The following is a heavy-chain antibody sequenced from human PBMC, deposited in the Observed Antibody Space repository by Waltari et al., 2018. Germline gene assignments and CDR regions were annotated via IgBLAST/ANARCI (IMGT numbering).Heavy chain of an antibody. D-gene: IGHD2-15*01. CDR3: ARDRGRGLYLDS. J-gene: IGHJ4*02. V-gene: IGHV4-4*02. CDR2: IHGSGRT. CDR1: GDSMNRNYW. Sequence: QLQLQQSGPGLVKPSESLSLTCAVSGDSMNRNYWWHWVRQPPGKGLEWIGQIHGSGRTKYTPSLESRVTGSIDTSNNQFSLKVSYAAAADTAVYYCARDRGRGLYLDSWGQGTLVTVSP.